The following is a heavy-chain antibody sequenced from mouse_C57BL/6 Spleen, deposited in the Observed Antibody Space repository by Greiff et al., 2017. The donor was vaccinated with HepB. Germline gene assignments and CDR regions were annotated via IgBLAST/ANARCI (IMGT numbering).Heavy chain of an antibody. V-gene: IGHV1-15*01. CDR1: GYTFTDYE. Sequence: QVQLKQSGAELVRPGASVTLSCKASGYTFTDYEMHWVKQTPVHGLEWIGAIDPETGGTAYNQKFKGKAILTADKSSSTAYMELRSLTSEDSAVYYCTRRREYGTYDYWGQGTTLTVSS. CDR2: IDPETGGT. CDR3: TRRREYGTYDY. J-gene: IGHJ2*01. D-gene: IGHD1-1*01.